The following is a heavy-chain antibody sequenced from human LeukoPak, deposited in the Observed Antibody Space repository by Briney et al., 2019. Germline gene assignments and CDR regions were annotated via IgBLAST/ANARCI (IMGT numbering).Heavy chain of an antibody. CDR2: IYYSGST. CDR3: ARGPAGAAAGGNFDY. D-gene: IGHD6-13*01. Sequence: SETLSLTCTVSGVSISSYYWSWLRQPPGKGLEWIGYIYYSGSTNYNPSLKCRVTISVDTSKHQFSLKLSSVTAADTAVYYCARGPAGAAAGGNFDYWGQGTLVTVSS. V-gene: IGHV4-59*01. CDR1: GVSISSYY. J-gene: IGHJ4*02.